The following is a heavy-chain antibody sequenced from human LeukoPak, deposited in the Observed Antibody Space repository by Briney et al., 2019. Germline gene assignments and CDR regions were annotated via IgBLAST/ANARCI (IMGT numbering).Heavy chain of an antibody. Sequence: ASVKVSCKASGYATDYYIHWVRQAPGQGLEWMGWINPNGGGTIYARNFRGRVTMTRDTSIATVYLELRSLRSDDAAVYYCAYYDYNVYPYWGQGTLVTVSS. D-gene: IGHD5-12*01. CDR3: AYYDYNVYPY. J-gene: IGHJ4*02. CDR1: GYATDYY. V-gene: IGHV1-2*02. CDR2: INPNGGGT.